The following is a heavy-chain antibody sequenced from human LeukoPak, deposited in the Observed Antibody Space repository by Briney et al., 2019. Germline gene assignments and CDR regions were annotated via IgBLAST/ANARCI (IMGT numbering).Heavy chain of an antibody. CDR1: GGSISSGGYS. Sequence: SETLSLTCAVSGGSISSGGYSWSWIRQPPGKGLEWIGYIYYSGSTYYNPSLKSRVTISVDTSKNQFSLKLSSVTAADTAVYYCARDSYYYGSGSYPFDYWGQGTLVTVSS. J-gene: IGHJ4*02. CDR2: IYYSGST. CDR3: ARDSYYYGSGSYPFDY. V-gene: IGHV4-30-4*07. D-gene: IGHD3-10*01.